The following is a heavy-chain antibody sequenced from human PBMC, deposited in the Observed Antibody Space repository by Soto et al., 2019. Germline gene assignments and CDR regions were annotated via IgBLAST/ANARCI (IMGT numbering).Heavy chain of an antibody. J-gene: IGHJ3*02. Sequence: SGTLALTCTVCGDSISSYYWSWIRQPPGKGLEWIGYIYYSGSTNYNPSLKSRVTISVDTSKNQFSLKLSSVTAADTAVYYCARTCSSTSCYGAFDIWGQGTMVTVS. D-gene: IGHD2-2*01. CDR3: ARTCSSTSCYGAFDI. CDR2: IYYSGST. CDR1: GDSISSYY. V-gene: IGHV4-59*01.